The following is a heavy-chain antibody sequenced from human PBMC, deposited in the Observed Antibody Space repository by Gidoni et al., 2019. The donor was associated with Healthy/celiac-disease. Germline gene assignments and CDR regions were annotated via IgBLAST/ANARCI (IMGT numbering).Heavy chain of an antibody. V-gene: IGHV3-30*03. CDR3: ATSGGDGYNFGY. CDR2: ISYDGSNK. J-gene: IGHJ4*02. CDR1: GFTFSSYG. D-gene: IGHD3-16*01. Sequence: QVQLVESGGGVVQPGRSLRLSCAASGFTFSSYGMHWVRQAPGKGLGWVAVISYDGSNKYYADSVKGRFTISRDNSKNTLYLQMNSLRAEDTAVYYCATSGGDGYNFGYWGQGTLVTVSS.